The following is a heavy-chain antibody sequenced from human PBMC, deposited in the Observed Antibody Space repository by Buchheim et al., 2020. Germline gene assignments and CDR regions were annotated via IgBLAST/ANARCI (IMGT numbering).Heavy chain of an antibody. Sequence: EVQLAQSGAEVKKPGESLRISCKGSGYIFTTYWISWVRQMPGNGLEWMGRIDPSDSYPNYSPSFQGHVTISADRSISTAYLQWSSLKASDTAMYYCARQQNDYGGNSVFNYWGRGTL. J-gene: IGHJ4*02. CDR2: IDPSDSYP. D-gene: IGHD4-23*01. CDR3: ARQQNDYGGNSVFNY. V-gene: IGHV5-10-1*03. CDR1: GYIFTTYW.